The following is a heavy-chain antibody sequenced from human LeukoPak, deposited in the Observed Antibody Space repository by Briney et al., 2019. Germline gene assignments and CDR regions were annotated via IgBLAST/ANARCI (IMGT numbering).Heavy chain of an antibody. CDR2: ISGSGGGT. J-gene: IGHJ4*02. D-gene: IGHD2-8*01. CDR1: GFTFSSYA. CDR3: AKDRGPYNIVLMVYAVLFDY. V-gene: IGHV3-23*01. Sequence: GGSLRLSCAASGFTFSSYAMSWVRQAPGKGLEWVSAISGSGGGTYYADSVKGRFTISRDNSKNTLYLQMNSLRAEDTAVYYCAKDRGPYNIVLMVYAVLFDYWGQGTLVTVSS.